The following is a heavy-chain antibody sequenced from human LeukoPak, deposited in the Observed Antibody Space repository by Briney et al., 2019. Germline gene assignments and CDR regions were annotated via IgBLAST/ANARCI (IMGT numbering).Heavy chain of an antibody. CDR3: ARANYYDSSGQYYYYYMDV. CDR2: IIPIFGTA. V-gene: IGHV1-69*13. Sequence: GASVKVSCKASGGTFSSYAISWVRQAPGQGLEWMGGIIPIFGTANYAQKFQGRVTITADESTSTAYMELSSLRSEDTAVYYCARANYYDSSGQYYYYYMDVWGKGTTVTISS. CDR1: GGTFSSYA. D-gene: IGHD3-22*01. J-gene: IGHJ6*03.